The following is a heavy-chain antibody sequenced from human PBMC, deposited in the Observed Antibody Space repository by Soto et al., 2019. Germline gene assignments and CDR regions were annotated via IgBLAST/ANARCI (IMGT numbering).Heavy chain of an antibody. D-gene: IGHD1-1*01. CDR2: ISGSGGST. V-gene: IGHV3-23*01. CDR1: GFTFSSYA. Sequence: SLRLSCAASGFTFSSYAMSWVRQAPGKGLEWVSAISGSGGSTYYADSVKGRFTISRDNSKNTLYLQMNSLRAEDTAVYYCAKKLYGWNHLDYWGQGTLVTVSS. J-gene: IGHJ4*02. CDR3: AKKLYGWNHLDY.